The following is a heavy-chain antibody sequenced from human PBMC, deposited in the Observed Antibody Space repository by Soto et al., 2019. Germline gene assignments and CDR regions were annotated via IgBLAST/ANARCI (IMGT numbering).Heavy chain of an antibody. Sequence: GGSLRLSCAASGFTFSSYWMSWVRQAPGKGLEWVANIRQDGSEKYYVDSVKGRFTISRDNAKTSLYLQMNGLRAEDTAVYYCAAVTAGPLYWGQGTLVTVSS. CDR3: AAVTAGPLY. CDR1: GFTFSSYW. D-gene: IGHD2-21*02. J-gene: IGHJ4*02. CDR2: IRQDGSEK. V-gene: IGHV3-7*01.